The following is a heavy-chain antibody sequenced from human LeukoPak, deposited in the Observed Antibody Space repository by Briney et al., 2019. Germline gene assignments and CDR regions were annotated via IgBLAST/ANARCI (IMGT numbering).Heavy chain of an antibody. D-gene: IGHD4-23*01. V-gene: IGHV1-3*01. Sequence: ASVKVSCKASGYTFTSYAMHWVRQAPGQRLEWMGWINAGNGNAKYSQKFHGRVTITRDTSAITAYMELSSLRSEDTAVYYCARDSVVTPRDAFDIWGQGTMVTVSS. CDR1: GYTFTSYA. CDR2: INAGNGNA. J-gene: IGHJ3*02. CDR3: ARDSVVTPRDAFDI.